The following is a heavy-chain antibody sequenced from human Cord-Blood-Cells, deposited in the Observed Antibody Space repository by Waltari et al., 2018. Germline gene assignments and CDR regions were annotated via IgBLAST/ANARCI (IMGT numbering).Heavy chain of an antibody. CDR1: GGTFSSYA. J-gene: IGHJ3*02. CDR3: ARAENGGGGYDAFDI. D-gene: IGHD2-8*01. Sequence: QVQLVQSGAEVKKPGSSVKVSCKASGGTFSSYAISWVRQAPGQGLEWMGGIIPIFGTANDAQRFQGRVTITGDESTSTAYMELSSLRSEDTTVYYCARAENGGGGYDAFDIWGQGTMVTVSS. V-gene: IGHV1-69*01. CDR2: IIPIFGTA.